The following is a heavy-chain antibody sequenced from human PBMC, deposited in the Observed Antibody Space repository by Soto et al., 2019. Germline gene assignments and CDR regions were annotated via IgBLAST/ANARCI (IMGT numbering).Heavy chain of an antibody. CDR1: GFTFGDYA. D-gene: IGHD2-8*01. J-gene: IGHJ1*01. CDR3: AKGDEWGYFQR. CDR2: ISWNGGTI. V-gene: IGHV3-9*01. Sequence: EVQLVVSGGVLVQPGRSLRLSCAASGFTFGDYAMHWVRQVPGKGLEWGSGISWNGGTIAYADSVKGRFTIARDNAKNSLYLQKNSLIAEDTAFYYCAKGDEWGYFQRWGQGTLVTVSS.